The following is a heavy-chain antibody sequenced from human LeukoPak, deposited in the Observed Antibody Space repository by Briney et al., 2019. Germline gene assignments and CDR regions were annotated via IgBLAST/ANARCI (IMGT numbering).Heavy chain of an antibody. CDR2: IMGDGSQT. Sequence: PGGSLRLSCAASGFTFSSHWMSWVRQAPGKGPEWVANIMGDGSQTYYVDSVRGRFTISRDNAENSLYLQLSSLRADDTAVYYCARIPSYDSGSYYRYLDYWGQGTLVTVSS. V-gene: IGHV3-7*01. J-gene: IGHJ4*02. CDR1: GFTFSSHW. D-gene: IGHD3-10*01. CDR3: ARIPSYDSGSYYRYLDY.